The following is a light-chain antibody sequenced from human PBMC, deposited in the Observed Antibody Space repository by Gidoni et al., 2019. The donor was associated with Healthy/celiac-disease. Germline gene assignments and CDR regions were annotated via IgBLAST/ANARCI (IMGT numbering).Light chain of an antibody. J-gene: IGKJ3*01. CDR1: QSVSSY. CDR2: DAS. CDR3: QKRSNWPLFT. Sequence: ELVLTQSPATLSLSPGERATLSCRASQSVSSYLAWYQQKPGQAPRLLIYDASNRATGIPARFSGSGSGTDFTLTISSLEPEDFAVYYCQKRSNWPLFTFXPXTKVDIK. V-gene: IGKV3-11*01.